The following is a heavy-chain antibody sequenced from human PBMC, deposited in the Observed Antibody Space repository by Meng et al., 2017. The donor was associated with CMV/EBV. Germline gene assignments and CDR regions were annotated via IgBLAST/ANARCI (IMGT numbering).Heavy chain of an antibody. CDR2: VSYSGNT. D-gene: IGHD5-24*01. Sequence: SETLSLTCSVSGVSITSLYWTWVRQAPGKGLEWIGYVSYSGNTNYNPSFRSRVTISRETSRDQFSLHLTSVTAADTAVYFCARDAYNSFDSWGLGTLVTVSS. CDR1: GVSITSLY. J-gene: IGHJ4*02. CDR3: ARDAYNSFDS. V-gene: IGHV4-59*11.